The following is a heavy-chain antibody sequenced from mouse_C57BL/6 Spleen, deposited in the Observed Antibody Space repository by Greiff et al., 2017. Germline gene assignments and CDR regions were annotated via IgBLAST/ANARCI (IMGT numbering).Heavy chain of an antibody. D-gene: IGHD1-1*01. V-gene: IGHV1-18*01. Sequence: VQLKQSGPELVKPGASVKIPCKASGYTFTDYNMDWVKQSHGKSLEWIGDINPNNGGTISNQKFKGKATLTVDKSSSTAYMELRSLTSEDTAVYYCARRPPYYGSNWYFDVWGTGTTVTVSS. CDR3: ARRPPYYGSNWYFDV. CDR2: INPNNGGT. CDR1: GYTFTDYN. J-gene: IGHJ1*03.